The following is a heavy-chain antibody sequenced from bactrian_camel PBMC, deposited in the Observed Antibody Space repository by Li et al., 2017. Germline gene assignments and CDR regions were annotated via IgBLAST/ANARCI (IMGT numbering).Heavy chain of an antibody. CDR3: AGASRGGSECSQLTDFGY. D-gene: IGHD3*01. J-gene: IGHJ6*01. Sequence: QVQLVESGGGSVQAGGSLRLSCVASGRTQISYCMAWFRQAAGKEREEVARIDGDGATRITEYVKDRFTISKDNAKNTLYLQMNSLKPEDTAVYYCAGASRGGSECSQLTDFGYWGQGTQVTVS. CDR2: IDGDGAT. CDR1: GRTQISYC. V-gene: IGHV3S57*01.